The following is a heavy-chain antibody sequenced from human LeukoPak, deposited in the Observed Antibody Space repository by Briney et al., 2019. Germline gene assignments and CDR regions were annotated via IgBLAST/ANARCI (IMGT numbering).Heavy chain of an antibody. CDR3: ARQNSGWRFDY. CDR1: GGSINNYY. J-gene: IGHJ4*02. V-gene: IGHV4-4*07. CDR2: IYPSGST. D-gene: IGHD6-19*01. Sequence: PSETLSLTCTVSGGSINNYYWSWIRQPAGKGLEWIGRIYPSGSTNDNPSLKSRLTISVDTYKNQFSLKLSSVTAADTAIYFCARQNSGWRFDYWGQGALVTVSS.